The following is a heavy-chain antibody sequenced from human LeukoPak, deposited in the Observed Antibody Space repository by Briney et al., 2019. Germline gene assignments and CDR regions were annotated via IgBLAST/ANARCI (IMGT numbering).Heavy chain of an antibody. CDR1: GFIFSSYA. Sequence: GGSLRLSCAASGFIFSSYAMNWVRQAPGMGLEWVSRISGSGATINYSDSVKGRFTISRDNSKNTLYLQMNSLRAEDTAVYYCAKENRWQWGQGTLVTVSS. CDR2: ISGSGATI. V-gene: IGHV3-23*01. J-gene: IGHJ4*02. D-gene: IGHD5-24*01. CDR3: AKENRWQ.